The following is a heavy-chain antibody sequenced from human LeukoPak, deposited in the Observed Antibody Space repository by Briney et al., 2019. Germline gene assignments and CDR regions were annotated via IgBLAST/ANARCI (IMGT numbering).Heavy chain of an antibody. CDR3: ARGPYGSGSYFRY. Sequence: SETLSLNCTVPGDSISSYYWSWIRQPPGKGLEWIGSFFLKGSTYYNPSLKSRVTISVDTSKNQFSLKLSPVTAADTAVYYCARGPYGSGSYFRYWRQGTLVTVPS. J-gene: IGHJ4*02. CDR1: GDSISSYY. D-gene: IGHD3-10*01. V-gene: IGHV4-38-2*02. CDR2: FFLKGST.